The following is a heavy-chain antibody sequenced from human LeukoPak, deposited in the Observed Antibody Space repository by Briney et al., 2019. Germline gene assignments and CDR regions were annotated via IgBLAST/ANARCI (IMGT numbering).Heavy chain of an antibody. CDR1: GFTFSSYG. J-gene: IGHJ6*02. CDR3: AKAGGYDIRSYGMDV. CDR2: IRYDGSNK. Sequence: PGGSLRLSCEASGFTFSSYGMHWVRQAPGKGLEWVAFIRYDGSNKYYADSVKGRFTISRDNSKNTLYLQMNSLRAEDTAVYYCAKAGGYDIRSYGMDVWGQGTTVTVSS. D-gene: IGHD5-12*01. V-gene: IGHV3-30*02.